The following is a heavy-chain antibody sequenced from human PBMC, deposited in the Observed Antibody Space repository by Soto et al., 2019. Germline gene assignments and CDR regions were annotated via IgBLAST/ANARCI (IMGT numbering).Heavy chain of an antibody. CDR3: AGCSGGSWRPGWFDP. CDR1: GGSISSSSYY. V-gene: IGHV4-39*01. CDR2: IYYSGST. Sequence: PSETLSLTCTVSGGSISSSSYYWGWIRQPPGKGLEWIGSIYYSGSTYYNPSLKSRVTISVDTSKNQFSLKLSSVTAADTAVYYCAGCSGGSWRPGWFDPWGQGTLVTVSS. J-gene: IGHJ5*02. D-gene: IGHD2-15*01.